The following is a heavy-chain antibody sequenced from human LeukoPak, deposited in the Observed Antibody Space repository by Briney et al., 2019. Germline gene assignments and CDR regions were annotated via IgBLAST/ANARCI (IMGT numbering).Heavy chain of an antibody. CDR2: INPSGGST. CDR1: GYTFTSYY. Sequence: GASVKVSCTASGYTFTSYYMHWVRQAPGQGLEWMGIINPSGGSTSYAQKFQGRVTMTRDTSTSTVYMELSSLRSEDTAVYHCARERMGYTHAFDIWGQGTMVTVSS. J-gene: IGHJ3*02. CDR3: ARERMGYTHAFDI. V-gene: IGHV1-46*01. D-gene: IGHD5-12*01.